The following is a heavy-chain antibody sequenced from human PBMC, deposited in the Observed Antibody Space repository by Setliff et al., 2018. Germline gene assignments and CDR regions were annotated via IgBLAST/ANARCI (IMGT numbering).Heavy chain of an antibody. CDR2: MNPNSGNT. CDR1: GYTFTSYD. CDR3: ARVPRPLSVRNAFDI. Sequence: ASVKVSCKASGYTFTSYDINWVRQATGQGLEWMGWMNPNSGNTGYAQKFQGRVTITRNTSISTAYMELSRLRSDDTAVYYCARVPRPLSVRNAFDIWGQGTMVTVSS. J-gene: IGHJ3*02. D-gene: IGHD3-22*01. V-gene: IGHV1-8*03.